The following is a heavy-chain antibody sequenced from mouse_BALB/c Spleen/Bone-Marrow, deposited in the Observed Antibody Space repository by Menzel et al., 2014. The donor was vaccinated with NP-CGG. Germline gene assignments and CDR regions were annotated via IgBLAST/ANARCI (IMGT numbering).Heavy chain of an antibody. CDR2: INPYNGAT. Sequence: VQLQQSGPELVKPGASVKISCKASGYSFTGYYMHWVKQSHVKSLEWIGRINPYNGATSYNQNFKDKASLTVDKSSSTAYMELYSLTSEDSAVYYCANYDGGFAYWGQGTLVTVS. J-gene: IGHJ3*01. V-gene: IGHV1-31*01. D-gene: IGHD2-4*01. CDR3: ANYDGGFAY. CDR1: GYSFTGYY.